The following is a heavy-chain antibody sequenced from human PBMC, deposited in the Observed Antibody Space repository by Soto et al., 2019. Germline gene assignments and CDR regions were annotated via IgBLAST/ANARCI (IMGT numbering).Heavy chain of an antibody. D-gene: IGHD3-22*01. CDR2: INHSGST. CDR1: GGSFSGYY. CDR3: AGEIYDSSGYIVDY. V-gene: IGHV4-34*01. J-gene: IGHJ4*02. Sequence: SETLSLTCAVYGGSFSGYYWSWIRQPPGKGLEWIGEINHSGSTNYNPSLKSRVTISVDTSKNQFSLKLSSVTAADTAVYYCAGEIYDSSGYIVDYWGQGTLVTVSS.